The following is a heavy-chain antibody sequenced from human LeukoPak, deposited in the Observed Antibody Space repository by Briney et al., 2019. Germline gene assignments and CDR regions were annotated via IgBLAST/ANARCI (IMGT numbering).Heavy chain of an antibody. CDR1: GGAVSSGNFY. CDR3: ARDSGNTYPGLFDM. Sequence: SETLSLACTVSGGAVSSGNFYWSWIRQPPGKGLEWIWYIHYSRGTSYNPSLKSRVTVSVDTSKNQLSLKLSSVTAADTAVYYCARDSGNTYPGLFDMWGQGTMVTVSS. V-gene: IGHV4-61*01. CDR2: IHYSRGT. J-gene: IGHJ3*02. D-gene: IGHD1-14*01.